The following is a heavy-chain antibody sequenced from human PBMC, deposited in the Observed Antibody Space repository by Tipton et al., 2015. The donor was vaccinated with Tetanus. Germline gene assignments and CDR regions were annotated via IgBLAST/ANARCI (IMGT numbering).Heavy chain of an antibody. CDR3: ARGGSYSYGPRGFDL. V-gene: IGHV4-34*01. CDR2: INHSGST. Sequence: GLVKPSETLSLTCGVSGGSFSDFYWSWIRQSPGQGLVWIGEINHSGSTTYSPSFKSRVTISVDTPKNQFSLKLTSLTVADTAVYYCARGGSYSYGPRGFDLWGRGTLVTVSS. CDR1: GGSFSDFY. D-gene: IGHD5-18*01. J-gene: IGHJ2*01.